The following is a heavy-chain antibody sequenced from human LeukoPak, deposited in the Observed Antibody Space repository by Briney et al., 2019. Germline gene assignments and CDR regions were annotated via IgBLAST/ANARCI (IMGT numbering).Heavy chain of an antibody. CDR3: ARLSTVVRTGLYFDY. V-gene: IGHV4-31*03. J-gene: IGHJ4*02. D-gene: IGHD4-23*01. CDR1: GGSISSGGYY. CDR2: IYYSGST. Sequence: SQTLSLTCTVSGGSISSGGYYWSWIRQHPGKGLEWIGYIYYSGSTNYNPSLKSRVTISVDTSKNQFSLKLSSVTAADTAVYYCARLSTVVRTGLYFDYWGQGTLVTVSS.